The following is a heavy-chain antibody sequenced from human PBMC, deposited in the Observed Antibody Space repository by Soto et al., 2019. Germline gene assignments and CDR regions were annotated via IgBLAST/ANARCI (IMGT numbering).Heavy chain of an antibody. CDR3: ARGKVRYYDILTGYGTYYYYYGMAV. CDR1: GGSFSGYY. J-gene: IGHJ6*02. Sequence: SETLSLTCAVSGGSFSGYYWSWIRQPPGKGLEWIGEINHSGSTNYNPSLKSRVTISVDTSKNQFSLKLSSVTAADTAVYYCARGKVRYYDILTGYGTYYYYYGMAVWGQGTTVTVSS. CDR2: INHSGST. D-gene: IGHD3-9*01. V-gene: IGHV4-34*01.